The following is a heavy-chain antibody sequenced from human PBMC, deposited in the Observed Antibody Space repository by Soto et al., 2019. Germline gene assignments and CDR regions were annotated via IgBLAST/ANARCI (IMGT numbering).Heavy chain of an antibody. J-gene: IGHJ6*02. Sequence: GGSLRLSCAASGFTFSSYGMHWVRQAPGKGLEWVAVISYDGSNKYYADSVKGRFTISRDNSKNTLYLQMNSLRAEDTAVYYCAKDKERTVTHGGAYYGMDVWGQGTTVTVSS. D-gene: IGHD4-17*01. CDR3: AKDKERTVTHGGAYYGMDV. CDR1: GFTFSSYG. V-gene: IGHV3-30*18. CDR2: ISYDGSNK.